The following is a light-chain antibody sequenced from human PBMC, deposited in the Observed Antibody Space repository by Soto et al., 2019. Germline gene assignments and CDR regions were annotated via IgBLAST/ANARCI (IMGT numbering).Light chain of an antibody. Sequence: EIMLTQSPGTLSLAIGERATLSCRPSQSIGTNVAWYQQKPGQAPRLLIYSASIRATDFPARFSGSGSGTEFTLTISGLQSDDVAVYFCQQYNKWPPWTFGHGTKVDIK. CDR2: SAS. V-gene: IGKV3-15*01. CDR3: QQYNKWPPWT. CDR1: QSIGTN. J-gene: IGKJ1*01.